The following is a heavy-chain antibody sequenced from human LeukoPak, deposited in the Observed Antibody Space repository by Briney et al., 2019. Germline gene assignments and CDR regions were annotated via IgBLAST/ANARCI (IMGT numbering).Heavy chain of an antibody. CDR3: ARLMYYYDSSGYYFSWFDP. CDR1: GYSFTSYW. V-gene: IGHV5-51*01. J-gene: IGHJ5*02. D-gene: IGHD3-22*01. CDR2: IYPGDSDT. Sequence: GESLKISCKGSGYSFTSYWIGWVRQMPGKGLEWMGIIYPGDSDTRYSPSFQGQVTISADKSISTAYLQWSSLKASDTAMYYCARLMYYYDSSGYYFSWFDPWGQGTLVTVSS.